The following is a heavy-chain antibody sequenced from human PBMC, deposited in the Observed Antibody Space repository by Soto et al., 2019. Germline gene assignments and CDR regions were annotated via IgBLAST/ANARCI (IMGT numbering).Heavy chain of an antibody. V-gene: IGHV3-33*01. CDR1: GFPFSNHA. CDR3: ARDVQHVAAYALDV. D-gene: IGHD6-6*01. Sequence: QVQLVESGGGVVQPGRSLRLSCTVSGFPFSNHAMHWVRQAPGKGLEWVAQIWFDGSNKYYVDSGKGRFTVSRDNSKNTVYLERNSLRVEDPAMYYCARDVQHVAAYALDVWGQGTSVTVSS. CDR2: IWFDGSNK. J-gene: IGHJ6*02.